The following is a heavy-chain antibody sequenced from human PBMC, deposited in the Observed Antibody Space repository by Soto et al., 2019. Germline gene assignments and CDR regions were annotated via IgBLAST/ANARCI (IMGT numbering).Heavy chain of an antibody. D-gene: IGHD2-8*01. V-gene: IGHV3-23*01. J-gene: IGHJ6*03. Sequence: EVQLLESGGGLVQPGGSLRLSCAASGFTFSTYAMSWVRQAPGKGLEWVSTITTSGGNTYYADSVQGRCTTSRDNSKNTLYLQMNSLRAEDTAVYYCAGRYCTNGVCYTKYYYDVDVWGKGTTVTVSS. CDR3: AGRYCTNGVCYTKYYYDVDV. CDR1: GFTFSTYA. CDR2: ITTSGGNT.